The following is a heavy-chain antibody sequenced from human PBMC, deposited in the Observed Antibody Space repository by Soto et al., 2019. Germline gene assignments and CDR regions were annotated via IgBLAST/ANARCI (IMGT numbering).Heavy chain of an antibody. J-gene: IGHJ6*02. V-gene: IGHV3-13*01. CDR2: IGTAGDT. CDR3: ARHAGSSSWYHRGIRYYYGMDV. D-gene: IGHD6-13*01. CDR1: GFTFSSYD. Sequence: PGGSLRLSCAASGFTFSSYDMHWVRQATGKGLEWVSAIGTAGDTYYPGSVKGRFTISRENAKNSLYLQMNSLRAADTAVYYCARHAGSSSWYHRGIRYYYGMDVWGQGTTVTVSS.